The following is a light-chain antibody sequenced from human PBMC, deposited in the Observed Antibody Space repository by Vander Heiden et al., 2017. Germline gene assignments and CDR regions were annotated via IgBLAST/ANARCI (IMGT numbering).Light chain of an antibody. CDR2: DAS. CDR1: QDISNY. CDR3: QQYENRPLT. Sequence: DIQMTQSPSSLSASVGDRVTITCQASQDISNYLNWYQQKPGKAPKLLIYDASNLETGVPSRFSGSGSGTDFTFTISSLQPEDIATYYCQQYENRPLTFGQGKRMEIK. J-gene: IGKJ5*01. V-gene: IGKV1-33*01.